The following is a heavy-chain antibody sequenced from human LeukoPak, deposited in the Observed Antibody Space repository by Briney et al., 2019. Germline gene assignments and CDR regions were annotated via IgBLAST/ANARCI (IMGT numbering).Heavy chain of an antibody. CDR3: ARGGYNPVAIFY. D-gene: IGHD5-24*01. CDR2: ISWNSGSI. V-gene: IGHV3-9*01. Sequence: GGSLRLSCAASGFTFDDYAMHWVRQGPGKGLEWVSGISWNSGSIVYADSVKGRFTISRDNAKNSLYLQMNSLRAEDTALYYCARGGYNPVAIFYWGQGTLVTVSS. CDR1: GFTFDDYA. J-gene: IGHJ4*02.